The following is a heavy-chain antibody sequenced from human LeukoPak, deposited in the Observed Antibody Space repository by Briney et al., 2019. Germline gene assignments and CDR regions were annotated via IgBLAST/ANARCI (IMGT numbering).Heavy chain of an antibody. Sequence: PGGSLRLSCAASGFTFSSYAMSWVRQAPGKGLEWVSAISGSGGSTYYADSVKGRFTISRDNSKNTLYLQMNSLRAEDTAVYYCAKIYSDYGDYVGQFDAFDIWGQGTMVTVSS. V-gene: IGHV3-23*01. J-gene: IGHJ3*02. D-gene: IGHD4-17*01. CDR1: GFTFSSYA. CDR2: ISGSGGST. CDR3: AKIYSDYGDYVGQFDAFDI.